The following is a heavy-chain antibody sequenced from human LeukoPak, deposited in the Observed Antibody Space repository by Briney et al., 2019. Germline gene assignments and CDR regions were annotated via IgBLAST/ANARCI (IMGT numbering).Heavy chain of an antibody. CDR1: GFSLSTSGMC. J-gene: IGHJ4*02. CDR2: IYWDDDK. V-gene: IGHV2-5*08. D-gene: IGHD5-12*01. CDR3: AHKPPYSRSRWVATWDY. Sequence: QSGPALVKPTQTLTLTCTFSGFSLSTSGMCVSWIRQPPGKALEWLALIYWDDDKRYSPSLKSRLTITKDTSKNQVVLTMTNMDPVDTATYYCAHKPPYSRSRWVATWDYWGQGTLVTVSS.